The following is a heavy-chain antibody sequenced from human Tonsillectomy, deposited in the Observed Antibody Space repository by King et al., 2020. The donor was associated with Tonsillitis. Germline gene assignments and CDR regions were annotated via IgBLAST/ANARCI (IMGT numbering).Heavy chain of an antibody. D-gene: IGHD3-10*01. Sequence: VQLVESGGGLVKPGESLRLSCAASGFTFSDYYMSWIRQAPGKGLEWISYISSGGSKTYYADSVKGRFTFSRDNAKNSLYLQMNSLRAEDTAVYYCARGNLRGSWFDPWGQGTLVTVSS. V-gene: IGHV3-11*01. J-gene: IGHJ5*02. CDR1: GFTFSDYY. CDR2: ISSGGSKT. CDR3: ARGNLRGSWFDP.